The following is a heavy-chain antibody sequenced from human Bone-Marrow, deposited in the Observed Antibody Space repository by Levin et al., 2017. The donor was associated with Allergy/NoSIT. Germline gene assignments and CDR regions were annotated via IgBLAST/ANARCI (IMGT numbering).Heavy chain of an antibody. CDR3: ARVAYSSGWYGGFDY. CDR1: GFTFSSYG. J-gene: IGHJ4*02. D-gene: IGHD6-19*01. Sequence: GESLKISCAASGFTFSSYGMHWVRQAPGKGLEWVAVIWYDGSNKYYADSVKGRFTISRDNSKNTLYLQMNSLRAEDTAVYYCARVAYSSGWYGGFDYWGQGTLVTVSS. V-gene: IGHV3-33*01. CDR2: IWYDGSNK.